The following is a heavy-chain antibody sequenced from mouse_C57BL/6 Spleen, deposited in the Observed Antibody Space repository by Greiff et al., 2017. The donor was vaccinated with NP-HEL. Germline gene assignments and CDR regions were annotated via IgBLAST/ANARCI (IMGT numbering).Heavy chain of an antibody. J-gene: IGHJ1*03. V-gene: IGHV5-16*01. CDR1: GFTFSDYY. Sequence: EVKLVESEGGLVQPGSSMKLSCTASGFTFSDYYMAWVRQVPEKGLEWVANINYDGSSTYYLDSLQSRFIISRDNTKNILYLQMSSLTSEDTVTVYCARDRPPLLLRDWYFDVSGTWTTVTVSS. CDR3: ARDRPPLLLRDWYFDV. D-gene: IGHD1-1*01. CDR2: INYDGSST.